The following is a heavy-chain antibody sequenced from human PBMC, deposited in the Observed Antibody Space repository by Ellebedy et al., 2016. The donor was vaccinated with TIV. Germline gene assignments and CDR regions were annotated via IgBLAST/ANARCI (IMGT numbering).Heavy chain of an antibody. Sequence: MPSETLSLTCTVSGGSISSSSYYWGWIRQPPGKGLEWIGSIYYSGSTYYNPSLKSRVTISVDTSKNQFSLKLRSVTAADTAVYYCGRRRGGSNRGAFDIWGQGTMVTVSS. CDR2: IYYSGST. D-gene: IGHD1-26*01. V-gene: IGHV4-39*01. CDR3: GRRRGGSNRGAFDI. J-gene: IGHJ3*02. CDR1: GGSISSSSYY.